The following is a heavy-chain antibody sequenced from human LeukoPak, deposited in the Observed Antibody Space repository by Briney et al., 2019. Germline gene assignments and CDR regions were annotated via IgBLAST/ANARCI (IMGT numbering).Heavy chain of an antibody. CDR1: GGSISSYY. CDR3: ARRGEQLAYFDY. J-gene: IGHJ4*02. CDR2: IYYSGST. Sequence: SETLSLTCTVSGGSISSYYWSWIRQPPGKGLEWIGYIYYSGSTNYNPSLKSRVTISVDTSKNQFSLKLSSVTAADTAVYYCARRGEQLAYFDYWGQGTLVTVSS. V-gene: IGHV4-59*08. D-gene: IGHD6-13*01.